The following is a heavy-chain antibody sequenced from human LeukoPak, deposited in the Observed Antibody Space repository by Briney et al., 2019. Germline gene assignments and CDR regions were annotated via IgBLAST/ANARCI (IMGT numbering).Heavy chain of an antibody. J-gene: IGHJ4*02. CDR3: AKDQQYYYGSGSYYRY. D-gene: IGHD3-10*01. Sequence: GGSLRLSCAASGFTFSSYGMHWVRQAPGKGLEWVSAISGSGGSTYYADSVKGRFTISRDNSKNTLYLQMNSLRAEDAAVYYCAKDQQYYYGSGSYYRYWGQGTLVTVSS. CDR2: ISGSGGST. V-gene: IGHV3-23*01. CDR1: GFTFSSYG.